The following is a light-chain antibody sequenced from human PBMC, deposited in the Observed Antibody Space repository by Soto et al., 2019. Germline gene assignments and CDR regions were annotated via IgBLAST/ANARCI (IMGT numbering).Light chain of an antibody. V-gene: IGKV1-5*03. CDR2: KAS. CDR1: QSISSW. CDR3: QQYNSYWT. J-gene: IGKJ1*01. Sequence: DIQMTQSSSPLSASVGDRVTITCRASQSISSWLAWYQQKPGKAPKLLIYKASSLESGVPSRFSGSGSGTEFTLTISSLQPDDFATYYCQQYNSYWTFGQGTKVDIK.